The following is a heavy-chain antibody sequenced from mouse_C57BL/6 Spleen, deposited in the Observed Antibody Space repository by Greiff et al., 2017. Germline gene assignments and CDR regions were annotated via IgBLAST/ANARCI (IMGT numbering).Heavy chain of an antibody. V-gene: IGHV1-15*01. Sequence: VQRVESGAELVRPGASVTLSCKASGYTFTDYEMHWVKQTPVHGLEWIGAIDPETGGTAYNQKFKGKAILTADKSSSTAYMALRSLTSEDSAVYYCTRGGYYGSSPYAMDYWGQGTSVTVSS. CDR3: TRGGYYGSSPYAMDY. CDR1: GYTFTDYE. J-gene: IGHJ4*01. D-gene: IGHD1-1*01. CDR2: IDPETGGT.